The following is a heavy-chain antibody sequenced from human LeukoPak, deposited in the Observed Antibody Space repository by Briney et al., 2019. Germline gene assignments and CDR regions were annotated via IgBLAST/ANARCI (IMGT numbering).Heavy chain of an antibody. V-gene: IGHV3-23*01. D-gene: IGHD6-19*01. J-gene: IGHJ4*01. CDR1: GFTFSNSA. Sequence: GGSLRLSCAASGFTFSNSAMSWVRQAPGKGLEWVSTLSGSGITTYYADSVKGRFTISRDNSKNTLYLQMNSLRAEDTAVYYCAKGNYSSGWSYFDYWGHGTLVTVSS. CDR3: AKGNYSSGWSYFDY. CDR2: LSGSGITT.